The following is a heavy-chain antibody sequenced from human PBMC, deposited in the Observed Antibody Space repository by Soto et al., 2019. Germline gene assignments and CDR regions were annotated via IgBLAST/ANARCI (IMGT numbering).Heavy chain of an antibody. D-gene: IGHD3-16*01. CDR2: IKQDGSEK. V-gene: IGHV3-7*01. J-gene: IGHJ3*02. CDR3: ARSLRRTDALDI. Sequence: PGCSLRLSCAASGFTFSIYWMSWVRQAPGKGLEWVANIKQDGSEKYYVDSVKGRFTISRDNAKNSLYLQMNSLRAEDTAVYYCARSLRRTDALDIWGQGTMVTVSS. CDR1: GFTFSIYW.